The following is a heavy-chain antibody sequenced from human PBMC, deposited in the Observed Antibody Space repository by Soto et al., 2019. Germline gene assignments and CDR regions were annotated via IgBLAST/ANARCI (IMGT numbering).Heavy chain of an antibody. J-gene: IGHJ4*02. D-gene: IGHD6-19*01. Sequence: GGSLRLSCAASGFTFDDYAMHWVRQAPGKGLEWVSGISWNSGSIGYADSVKGRFTISRDNAKNSLYLQMNSLRAEDTALYYCAKDMGYSSGSYYFDYWGQGTLVTVSS. CDR1: GFTFDDYA. CDR2: ISWNSGSI. V-gene: IGHV3-9*01. CDR3: AKDMGYSSGSYYFDY.